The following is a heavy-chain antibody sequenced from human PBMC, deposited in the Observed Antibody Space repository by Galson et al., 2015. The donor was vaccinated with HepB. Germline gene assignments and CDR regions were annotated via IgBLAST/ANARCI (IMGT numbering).Heavy chain of an antibody. CDR2: ISWNSGSI. CDR1: GFTFDDYA. Sequence: SLRLSCAASGFTFDDYAMHWVRQAPGKGLEWVSGISWNSGSIGYADSVKGRFTISRDNAKNSLYLQMNSLRAEDTALYYCAKDNLKGGLRYFDWPSVWGLFDYWGQGTLVTVSS. D-gene: IGHD3-9*01. CDR3: AKDNLKGGLRYFDWPSVWGLFDY. J-gene: IGHJ4*02. V-gene: IGHV3-9*01.